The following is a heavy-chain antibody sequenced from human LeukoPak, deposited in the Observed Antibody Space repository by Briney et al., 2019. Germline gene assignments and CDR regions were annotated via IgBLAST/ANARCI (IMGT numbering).Heavy chain of an antibody. CDR3: ARDRARRYCSGGSCYSGYYGMDV. CDR2: IYSGGST. CDR1: GFTVSSNY. D-gene: IGHD2-15*01. V-gene: IGHV3-66*01. J-gene: IGHJ6*02. Sequence: SGGSLRLSCAASGFTVSSNYMSWVRQAPGKRLEWVSVIYSGGSTYYADSVKGRFTISRDNSKNTLYLQMNSLRAEDTAVYYCARDRARRYCSGGSCYSGYYGMDVWGQGTTVTVSS.